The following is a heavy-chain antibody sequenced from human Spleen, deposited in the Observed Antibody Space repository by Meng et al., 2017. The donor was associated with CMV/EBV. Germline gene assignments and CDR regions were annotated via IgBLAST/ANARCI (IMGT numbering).Heavy chain of an antibody. Sequence: GESLKISCAASGFTFSSYWMSWVRQAPGKGLEWVANTKQDGSEKYYVDSVKGRFTISRDNAKNSLHLQMNSLRVEDTAVYYCARHFGELSPFDYWGQGTLVTVSS. V-gene: IGHV3-7*01. J-gene: IGHJ4*02. CDR1: GFTFSSYW. D-gene: IGHD3-10*01. CDR2: TKQDGSEK. CDR3: ARHFGELSPFDY.